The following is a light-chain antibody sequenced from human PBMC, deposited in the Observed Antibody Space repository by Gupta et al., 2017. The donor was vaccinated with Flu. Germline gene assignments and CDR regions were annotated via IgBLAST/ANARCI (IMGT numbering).Light chain of an antibody. CDR3: QSADNRGTYVI. V-gene: IGLV3-25*03. CDR1: ALADHY. CDR2: KDN. Sequence: SSELTQPPSVSVSPGQTARLTCSGDALADHYGYWYQQKPGQAPTMVVRKDNQRPSGIPERFSGSSSGTKVTLTISGVQAEDEADYYCQSADNRGTYVIFGGGTKLTVL. J-gene: IGLJ2*01.